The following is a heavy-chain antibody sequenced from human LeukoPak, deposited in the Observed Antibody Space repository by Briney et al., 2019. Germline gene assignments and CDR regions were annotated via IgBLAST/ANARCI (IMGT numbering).Heavy chain of an antibody. V-gene: IGHV5-51*01. CDR2: INPGDSET. CDR3: AIVKPYFYYMDV. CDR1: GYNFITYS. J-gene: IGHJ6*03. Sequence: GESLKISCQGSGYNFITYSIGWVRQMPGKGLKWMGIINPGDSETTYSASFRGQVIISVDKSIRTAYLHWISLKASDTAMYYCAIVKPYFYYMDVWGKGTTVTVSS.